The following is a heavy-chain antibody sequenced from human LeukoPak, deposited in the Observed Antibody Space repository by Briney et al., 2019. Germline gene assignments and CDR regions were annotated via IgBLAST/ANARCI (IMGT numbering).Heavy chain of an antibody. Sequence: SETLSLTCTVSGGSISSYYWSWIRQPPGKGLEWIGYIYYSGSTNYHPSLKSRVTISVDTSKNQFSLKLSSVTAADTAVYYCARNGRYCSSTSCSPNWCDPWGQGTLVTVSS. D-gene: IGHD2-2*01. V-gene: IGHV4-59*08. CDR2: IYYSGST. J-gene: IGHJ5*02. CDR3: ARNGRYCSSTSCSPNWCDP. CDR1: GGSISSYY.